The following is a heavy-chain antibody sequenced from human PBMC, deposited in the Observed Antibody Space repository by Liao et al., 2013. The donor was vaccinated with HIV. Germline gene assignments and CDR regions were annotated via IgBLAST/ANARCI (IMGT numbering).Heavy chain of an antibody. CDR2: IYYTGST. D-gene: IGHD3-3*01. Sequence: QMQLQESGPGLVKSSETLSLTCSVSGGSISGFYWSWIRHSPGRGLEWIGYIYYTGSTNYNPSFKSRITISVDTSKNQISLKLRSVSAADTATYYCARWRGNNFGVDSWGRGNPGHRLL. J-gene: IGHJ4*02. V-gene: IGHV4-59*01. CDR3: ARWRGNNFGVDS. CDR1: GGSISGFY.